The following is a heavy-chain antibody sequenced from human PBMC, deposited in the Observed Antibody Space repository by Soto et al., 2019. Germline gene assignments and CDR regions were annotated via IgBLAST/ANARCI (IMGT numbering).Heavy chain of an antibody. Sequence: EVQLVESGGGLVQPGGSLRLSCAASGFTFSTYWMHWIRQVPGKGLEWVSRINSDASHTYSAESVMRRVAISIHNAENTLHLEMNSLRAEDTAVYYFVRDGHCITTSCYRNSFDPWGQGTLVTVSS. V-gene: IGHV3-74*01. CDR2: INSDASHT. D-gene: IGHD2-2*01. J-gene: IGHJ5*02. CDR3: VRDGHCITTSCYRNSFDP. CDR1: GFTFSTYW.